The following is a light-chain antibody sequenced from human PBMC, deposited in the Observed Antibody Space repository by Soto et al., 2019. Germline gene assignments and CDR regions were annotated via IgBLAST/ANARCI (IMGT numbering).Light chain of an antibody. CDR1: QSITNY. Sequence: DIQMTQSPSSLSTSVGDRVTITCRASQSITNYLNWYQQKPGRVPKLLIYAASRLQSGVPSRFSGSGSGTDFTLTISSLQPEDVATYYCQQSYITPWTFGQGTKVEIK. V-gene: IGKV1-39*01. CDR2: AAS. J-gene: IGKJ1*01. CDR3: QQSYITPWT.